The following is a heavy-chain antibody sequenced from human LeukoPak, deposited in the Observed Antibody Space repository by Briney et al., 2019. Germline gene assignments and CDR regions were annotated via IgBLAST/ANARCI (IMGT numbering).Heavy chain of an antibody. Sequence: GESLKTPTNSSGYSFTYYGNCWCRQMPGKGLEWMGIIYPGDSDTRYSPSFRGQVTFSADKSINTAYLQWSSLKASDTAMYYCARHEAASYFPFGYWGAGILVTVSS. CDR2: IYPGDSDT. J-gene: IGHJ4*02. CDR1: GYSFTYYG. D-gene: IGHD6-13*01. V-gene: IGHV5-51*01. CDR3: ARHEAASYFPFGY.